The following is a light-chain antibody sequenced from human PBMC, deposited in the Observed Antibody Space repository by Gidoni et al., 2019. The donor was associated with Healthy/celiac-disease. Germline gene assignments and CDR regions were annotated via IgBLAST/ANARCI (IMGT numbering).Light chain of an antibody. CDR2: AAS. CDR1: QSISIY. V-gene: IGKV1-39*01. Sequence: DIQLTLSPSSLSASVGDRVTITCRATQSISIYLNWYQQKPGKAPKVLIFAASNLQSGVPSRFSGSGSGTDFTLTISSLQPEDFATYYCQQSYSTPITFGQGTKLEIK. CDR3: QQSYSTPIT. J-gene: IGKJ2*01.